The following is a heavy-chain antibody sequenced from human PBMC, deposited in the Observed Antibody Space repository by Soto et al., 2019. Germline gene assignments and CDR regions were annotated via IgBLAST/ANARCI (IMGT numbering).Heavy chain of an antibody. V-gene: IGHV1-69*06. CDR2: IIPIFGTA. CDR1: GGTFSSYA. CDR3: ARGRYYYDSSGYYCFDY. J-gene: IGHJ4*02. D-gene: IGHD3-22*01. Sequence: QVQLVQSVAEVKKPGSSVKVSCKASGGTFSSYAISRVRQAPGQGLESMGGIIPIFGTANYAQKFQGRVTITADKSTSTDYMELSSLRSEDTAVYYCARGRYYYDSSGYYCFDYWGQGTLVTVSS.